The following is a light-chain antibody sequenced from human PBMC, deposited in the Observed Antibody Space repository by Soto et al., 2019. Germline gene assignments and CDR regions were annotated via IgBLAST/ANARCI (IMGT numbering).Light chain of an antibody. Sequence: EIVVTQSPATLSVSPGERATLSCRASQSVSSNLAWYQQKPGQAPGLLIYGASTRAAGIPARFSGSGSGTEFTLTISSLQSEDFAVYYCQQYNNWPRITFGQGTRLEIK. V-gene: IGKV3-15*01. CDR3: QQYNNWPRIT. CDR1: QSVSSN. J-gene: IGKJ5*01. CDR2: GAS.